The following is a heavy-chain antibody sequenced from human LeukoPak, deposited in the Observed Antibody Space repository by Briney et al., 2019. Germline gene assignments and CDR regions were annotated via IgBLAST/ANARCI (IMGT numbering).Heavy chain of an antibody. V-gene: IGHV3-15*01. CDR3: TRDPHYYDSSGYYNYPEYYFDY. CDR1: GFTFSNAW. J-gene: IGHJ4*02. CDR2: IKSKTDGGTT. Sequence: GGSLRLSCAASGFTFSNAWMSWVRQAPGKGLEWVGRIKSKTDGGTTDYAAPVKGRFTISRDDSKSIAYLQMNSLKTEDTAVYYCTRDPHYYDSSGYYNYPEYYFDYWGQGTLVTVSS. D-gene: IGHD3-22*01.